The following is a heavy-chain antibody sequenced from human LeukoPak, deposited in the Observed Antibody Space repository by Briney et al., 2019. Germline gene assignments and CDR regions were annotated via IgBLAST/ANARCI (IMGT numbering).Heavy chain of an antibody. V-gene: IGHV4-4*07. Sequence: SETLSLTCTVDGRSISSFYWSWIRQPAGKGLEWIGRIYTSGSTNYNPSLKSRVTISIDKSKNQFSLKLNSVTAADTAVYYCARDPELARGWFDPWGQGTMVTVSS. CDR3: ARDPELARGWFDP. CDR2: IYTSGST. CDR1: GRSISSFY. J-gene: IGHJ5*02. D-gene: IGHD3-10*01.